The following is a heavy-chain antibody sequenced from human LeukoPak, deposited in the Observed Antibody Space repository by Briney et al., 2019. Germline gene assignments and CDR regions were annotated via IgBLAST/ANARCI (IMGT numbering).Heavy chain of an antibody. Sequence: PGGSLRLSCAASGFTFSGYAMSWVRQAPGKGLEWVSAISGSGGSTYYADSVKGRFTISRDNSKNTLYLQMNSLRAEDTAVYYCAKDDDTAMVTATGYYGMDVWGQGTTVTVSS. CDR2: ISGSGGST. CDR3: AKDDDTAMVTATGYYGMDV. D-gene: IGHD5-18*01. V-gene: IGHV3-23*01. CDR1: GFTFSGYA. J-gene: IGHJ6*02.